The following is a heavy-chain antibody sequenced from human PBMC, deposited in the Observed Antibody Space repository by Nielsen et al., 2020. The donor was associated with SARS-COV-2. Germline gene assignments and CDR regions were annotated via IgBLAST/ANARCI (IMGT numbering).Heavy chain of an antibody. CDR1: GGSITSSGHY. CDR3: ARGRITIFGVVTHFDY. CDR2: ISYSGST. J-gene: IGHJ4*02. V-gene: IGHV4-39*07. D-gene: IGHD3-3*01. Sequence: SETLSLTCSVSGGSITSSGHYWGWIRQPPGKGLEWIGSISYSGSTYYNPSLKSRVTISVDTSKNQFSLKLSSVTAADTAVYYCARGRITIFGVVTHFDYWGQGTLVTVSS.